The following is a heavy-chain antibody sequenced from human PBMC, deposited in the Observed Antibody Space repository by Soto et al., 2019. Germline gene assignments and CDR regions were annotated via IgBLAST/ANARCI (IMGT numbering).Heavy chain of an antibody. D-gene: IGHD3-10*01. CDR1: GFPLSTSGVG. CDR3: AHRLSRVWFGELYYNWFDP. V-gene: IGHV2-5*02. CDR2: IYWDDDK. J-gene: IGHJ5*02. Sequence: GSGPTLVNPTQTLTLTCTFSGFPLSTSGVGVGWIRQPPGKALEWLALIYWDDDKRYSPSLKSRLTITKDTSKNQVVLTMTNMDPVDTATYYCAHRLSRVWFGELYYNWFDPWGQGTLVTVS.